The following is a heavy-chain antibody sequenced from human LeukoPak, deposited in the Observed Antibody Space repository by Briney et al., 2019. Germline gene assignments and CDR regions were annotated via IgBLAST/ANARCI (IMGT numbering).Heavy chain of an antibody. CDR3: AREDGYSSSWYSDY. D-gene: IGHD6-13*01. CDR1: GFTFSSYA. Sequence: TGGSLRLSCAASGFTFSSYAMHWVRQAPGKGLEWVAVISYDGSNKYYADSVKGRFTISRDNAKNSLYLQMNSLRAEDTAVYYCAREDGYSSSWYSDYWGQGTLVTVSS. J-gene: IGHJ4*02. V-gene: IGHV3-30-3*01. CDR2: ISYDGSNK.